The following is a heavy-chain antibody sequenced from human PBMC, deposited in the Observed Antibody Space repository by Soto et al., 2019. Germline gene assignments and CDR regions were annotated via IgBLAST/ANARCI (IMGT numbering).Heavy chain of an antibody. CDR2: ISGSGGST. CDR3: XXXSXXXXQXXFDY. J-gene: IGHJ4*02. CDR1: GFTFSSYA. Sequence: EVQLLESGGGLVQPGGSLRLSCAASGFTFSSYAMSWVRQAPGXXLXWVSAISGSGGSTYYADSVKGRFTISRDNSKNTLYLQMXSLRAXDXAVYXXXXXSXXXXQXXFDYWGQGTLVTVSS. V-gene: IGHV3-23*01.